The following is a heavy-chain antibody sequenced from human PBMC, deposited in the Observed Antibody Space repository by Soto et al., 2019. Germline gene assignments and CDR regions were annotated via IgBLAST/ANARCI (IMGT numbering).Heavy chain of an antibody. D-gene: IGHD1-26*01. CDR2: ISAYNGNT. V-gene: IGHV1-18*01. Sequence: QVQLVQSGAEVKKPGASVKVSCKASGYTFTSYGISWVRQAPGQGLEWMGWISAYNGNTNYAQKLRGRVTMTTDTSTSTAYMELRSLRSDDTAVYYCARWDLRIVGATLHYYGMDVWGQGTTVTVSS. CDR1: GYTFTSYG. CDR3: ARWDLRIVGATLHYYGMDV. J-gene: IGHJ6*02.